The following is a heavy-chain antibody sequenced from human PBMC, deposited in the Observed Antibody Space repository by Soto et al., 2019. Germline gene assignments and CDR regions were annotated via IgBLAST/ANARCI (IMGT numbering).Heavy chain of an antibody. CDR3: ARSSDFWSGYYPKRNYYYYGMDV. CDR1: GYTCTSYD. J-gene: IGHJ6*02. CDR2: MNPNSGNT. Sequence: GASVKVSCKASGYTCTSYDINWVRQAAGQGLEWMGWMNPNSGNTGYAQKFQGRVTMTRNTSISTAYMELSSLRSEDTAVYYCARSSDFWSGYYPKRNYYYYGMDVWGQGTTVTVSS. V-gene: IGHV1-8*01. D-gene: IGHD3-3*01.